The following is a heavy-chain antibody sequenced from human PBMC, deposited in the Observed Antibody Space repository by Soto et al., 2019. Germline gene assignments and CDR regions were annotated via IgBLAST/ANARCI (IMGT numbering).Heavy chain of an antibody. CDR3: ARDPNPNGSTHIVVVTALDY. D-gene: IGHD2-21*02. CDR1: GYTFTSYY. V-gene: IGHV1-46*01. J-gene: IGHJ4*02. Sequence: VASVKVSCKASGYTFTSYYMHWVRQAPGQGLEWMGIINPSGGSTSYAQKFQGRVTMTRDTSTSTVYMELSSLRSEDTAVYYCARDPNPNGSTHIVVVTALDYWGQGTLVTVSS. CDR2: INPSGGST.